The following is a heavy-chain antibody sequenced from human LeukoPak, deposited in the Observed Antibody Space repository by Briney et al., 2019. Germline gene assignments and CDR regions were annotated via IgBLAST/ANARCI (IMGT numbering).Heavy chain of an antibody. Sequence: GGSLRLSCAASGFTFSSYATSWVRQAPGKGLEWVSAISGSGGSTYYADSVKGRFTISRDNSKNTLYLQMNSLRAEDTAVYYCARGSELGDGDFWSGLFDYWGQGTLVTVSS. J-gene: IGHJ4*02. CDR2: ISGSGGST. CDR3: ARGSELGDGDFWSGLFDY. CDR1: GFTFSSYA. D-gene: IGHD3-3*01. V-gene: IGHV3-23*01.